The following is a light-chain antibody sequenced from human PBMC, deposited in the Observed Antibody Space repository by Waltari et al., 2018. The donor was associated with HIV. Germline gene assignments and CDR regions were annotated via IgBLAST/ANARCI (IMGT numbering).Light chain of an antibody. CDR1: SSILGNHD. Sequence: QSVLTQPPSASGTPGQRVIISCSGSSSILGNHDFSWYQQPPGTAPKLLTYRSDQRPSGVPDRFSGSKSGASASLAISGLRSEDEADYYCATWDDSLSGPVFGVGTKLTVL. V-gene: IGLV1-47*01. J-gene: IGLJ3*02. CDR2: RSD. CDR3: ATWDDSLSGPV.